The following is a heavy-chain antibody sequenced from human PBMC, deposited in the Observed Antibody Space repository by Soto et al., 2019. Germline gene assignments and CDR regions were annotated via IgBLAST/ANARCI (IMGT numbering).Heavy chain of an antibody. V-gene: IGHV5-51*01. J-gene: IGHJ6*02. CDR1: GYSFTSYW. CDR3: ARRGSGYGMDG. Sequence: PGESLKISCKGSGYSFTSYWIGWVRQMPGKGLEWMGIIYPADSETRYSPSFQGQVTMSADRSITTAYLQWSSLEASDTAMYYCARRGSGYGMDGWCQGTTVTVSS. D-gene: IGHD3-10*01. CDR2: IYPADSET.